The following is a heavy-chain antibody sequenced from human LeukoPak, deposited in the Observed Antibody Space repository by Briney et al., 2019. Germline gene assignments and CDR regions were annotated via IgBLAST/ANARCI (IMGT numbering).Heavy chain of an antibody. J-gene: IGHJ3*02. CDR1: GGSISTYY. V-gene: IGHV4-59*01. D-gene: IGHD3-10*01. Sequence: SETLSLTCTLSGGSISTYYWSWIRQPPGKGLEWIGYIYYSGSTNYNPSLKSRVTISVNTSKNQFSLKLSSVTAADTAVYYCARTLWFRDDAFDIWGQGTMVTVSS. CDR2: IYYSGST. CDR3: ARTLWFRDDAFDI.